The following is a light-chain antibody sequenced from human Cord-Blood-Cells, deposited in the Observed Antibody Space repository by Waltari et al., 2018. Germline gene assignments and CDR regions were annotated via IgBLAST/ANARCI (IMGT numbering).Light chain of an antibody. J-gene: IGLJ1*01. CDR1: HSDVCGYTY. Sequence: QSALTQPRSVPASPGQSVTISCPATHSDVCGYTYVSWYQHHPGNAPKLMSYDVSKRPSGVPDRFSGSKSGNTASLTISGLQAEDEADYYCCSYAGSYTFVFGTGTKVTVL. CDR3: CSYAGSYTFV. CDR2: DVS. V-gene: IGLV2-11*01.